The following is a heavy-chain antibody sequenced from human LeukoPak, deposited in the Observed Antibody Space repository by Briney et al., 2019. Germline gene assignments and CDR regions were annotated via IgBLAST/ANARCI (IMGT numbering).Heavy chain of an antibody. CDR1: GASTNSHY. V-gene: IGHV4-59*11. D-gene: IGHD1-26*01. Sequence: SETLSLTCTVSGASTNSHYWSWVRQTPLKGLEWIGQINYSGSTYYNPSLKSRVTLSIDTSKNQFSLRLSSVTAADTAVYYCARDMEEVGATLYFDYWGQGTLVTVSS. CDR3: ARDMEEVGATLYFDY. J-gene: IGHJ4*02. CDR2: INYSGST.